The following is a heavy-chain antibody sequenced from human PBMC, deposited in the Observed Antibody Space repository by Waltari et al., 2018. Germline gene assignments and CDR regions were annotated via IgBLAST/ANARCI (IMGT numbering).Heavy chain of an antibody. V-gene: IGHV3-7*01. CDR3: ARSAFWTFDY. J-gene: IGHJ4*02. CDR1: GYIFSANW. Sequence: EVPLVESGGGLVQPGGSLRLSCESSGYIFSANWMAWVRRAPGTGLEWVAGVKQDGGEQYYVDSVKGRFTIARDNAKNSLYLQMNGLRAEDTAVYYCARSAFWTFDYWGQGTLVTVSS. D-gene: IGHD3-3*01. CDR2: VKQDGGEQ.